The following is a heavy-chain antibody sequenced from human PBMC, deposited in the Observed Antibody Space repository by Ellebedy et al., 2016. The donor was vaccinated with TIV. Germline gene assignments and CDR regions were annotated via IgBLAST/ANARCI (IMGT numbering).Heavy chain of an antibody. CDR2: ISYDGSNK. CDR1: GFTFSSYA. J-gene: IGHJ6*03. CDR3: ARVSAAAPYYYYYYYMDV. V-gene: IGHV3-30-3*01. Sequence: GGSLRLSXAASGFTFSSYAMHWVRQAPGKGLEWVAVISYDGSNKYYADSVKGRFTISRDNSKNTLYLQMNSLRAEDTAVYYCARVSAAAPYYYYYYYMDVWGKGTTVTVSS. D-gene: IGHD6-13*01.